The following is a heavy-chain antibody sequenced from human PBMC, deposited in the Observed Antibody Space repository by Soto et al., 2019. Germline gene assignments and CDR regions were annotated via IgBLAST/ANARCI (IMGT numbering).Heavy chain of an antibody. CDR1: GSSICSSSYY. CDR3: ASLYSYGFSYYYYYGMDV. D-gene: IGHD5-18*01. CDR2: IYYSGST. Sequence: SDTLALTSTVSGSSICSSSYYWGWIRQPPGKGLEWIGSIYYSGSTYYNPSLKSRVTISGDTSKNQFPLKLSSVTAADTAVYYCASLYSYGFSYYYYYGMDVWGQGTTVT. V-gene: IGHV4-39*01. J-gene: IGHJ6*02.